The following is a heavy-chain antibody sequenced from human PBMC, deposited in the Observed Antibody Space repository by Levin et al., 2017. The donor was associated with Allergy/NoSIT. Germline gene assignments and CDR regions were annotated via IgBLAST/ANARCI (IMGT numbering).Heavy chain of an antibody. V-gene: IGHV1-2*02. D-gene: IGHD4-17*01. CDR3: ARNDYGDYVQNFDS. CDR1: GYTFTDHY. CDR2: VNCNSGDT. Sequence: GASVKVSCKAAGYTFTDHYIHWVRQAPGQGLEWMGWVNCNSGDTHYAQKFQDRVTMTRDRSITTAYIEVRSLRFDDTALYFCARNDYGDYVQNFDSWGQGTLVTVSS. J-gene: IGHJ4*02.